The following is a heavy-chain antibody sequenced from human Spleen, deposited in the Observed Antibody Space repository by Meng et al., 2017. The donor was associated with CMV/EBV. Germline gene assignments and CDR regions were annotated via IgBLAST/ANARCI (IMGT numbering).Heavy chain of an antibody. D-gene: IGHD6-13*01. CDR2: INPSGGST. J-gene: IGHJ4*02. CDR1: GYTFTSYG. Sequence: ASGKVSCKASGYTFTSYGISWVRQAPGQGLEWMGIINPSGGSTSYAQKFQGRVTMTRDTSTSTVYMELSSLRSEDTAVYYCARISRGAAAGPYYFDYWGQGTLVTVSS. CDR3: ARISRGAAAGPYYFDY. V-gene: IGHV1-46*01.